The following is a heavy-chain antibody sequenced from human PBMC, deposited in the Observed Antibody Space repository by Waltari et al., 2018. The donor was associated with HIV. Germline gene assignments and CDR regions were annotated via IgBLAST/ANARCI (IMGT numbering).Heavy chain of an antibody. D-gene: IGHD7-27*01. CDR1: GFPFSRSA. CDR3: ARGDTNWGDYFDY. CDR2: ISYDGSNK. Sequence: QVQLVESGGGVVQPGRSLRLSCAASGFPFSRSAMHCVRQAPGKGLEWVAVISYDGSNKYYADSVKGRFTISRDNSKNTLYLQMNSLRAEDTAVYYCARGDTNWGDYFDYWGQGTLVTVSS. V-gene: IGHV3-30-3*01. J-gene: IGHJ4*02.